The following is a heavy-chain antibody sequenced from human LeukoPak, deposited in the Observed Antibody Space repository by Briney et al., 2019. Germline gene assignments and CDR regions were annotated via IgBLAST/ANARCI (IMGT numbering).Heavy chain of an antibody. Sequence: GGSLRLSRAASGFAFSSYTMNWVRQAPVKGLEWVAVVSGTGRNTYYADSVKGRFTISRDNSKNTLFLQMTSLRAEDTAVYYCATNYYDSSGYFPDFDYWGQGALVTVSP. J-gene: IGHJ4*02. D-gene: IGHD3-22*01. CDR3: ATNYYDSSGYFPDFDY. V-gene: IGHV3-23*01. CDR1: GFAFSSYT. CDR2: VSGTGRNT.